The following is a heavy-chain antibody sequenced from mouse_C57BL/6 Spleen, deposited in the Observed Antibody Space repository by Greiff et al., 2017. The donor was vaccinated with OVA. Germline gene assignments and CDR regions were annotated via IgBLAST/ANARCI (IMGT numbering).Heavy chain of an antibody. CDR3: VSGPRDFDY. Sequence: DVQLQESGGGLVQPKGSLKLSCAASGFSFNTYAMNWVRQAPGKGLEWVARIRSKSNNYATYYADSVKDRFTISRDDSESMLYLQMNNLKTEDTAMYYCVSGPRDFDYWGQGTTLTVSS. CDR2: IRSKSNNYAT. CDR1: GFSFNTYA. J-gene: IGHJ2*01. V-gene: IGHV10-1*01.